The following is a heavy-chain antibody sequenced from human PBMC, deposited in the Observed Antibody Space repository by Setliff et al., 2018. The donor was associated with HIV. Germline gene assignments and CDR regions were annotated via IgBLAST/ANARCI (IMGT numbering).Heavy chain of an antibody. CDR2: IYTSGST. Sequence: SETLSLTCAVSGVSISSSSYYWSWIRQPAGKGLEWIGRIYTSGSTNDNPSLKSRITISVDTSNNQFSLRLSSVTAADTAVYYCARDKGYYYMDVWGKGITVTVSS. CDR3: ARDKGYYYMDV. CDR1: GVSISSSSYY. J-gene: IGHJ6*03. V-gene: IGHV4-61*02.